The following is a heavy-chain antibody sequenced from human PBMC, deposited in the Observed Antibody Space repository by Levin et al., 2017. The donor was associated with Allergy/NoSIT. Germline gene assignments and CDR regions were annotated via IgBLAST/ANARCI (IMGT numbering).Heavy chain of an antibody. J-gene: IGHJ6*02. CDR3: VRFYYDSSGYFRYGMDV. Sequence: LSLTCAASGFTFSNYWMHWVRQATGKGLVWVSHINTDGSTTRYADSVKGRFTISRDNAKNTLYLQMNSLRAEDTAVYYCVRFYYDSSGYFRYGMDVWGQGTTVTVSS. CDR1: GFTFSNYW. V-gene: IGHV3-74*01. CDR2: INTDGSTT. D-gene: IGHD3-22*01.